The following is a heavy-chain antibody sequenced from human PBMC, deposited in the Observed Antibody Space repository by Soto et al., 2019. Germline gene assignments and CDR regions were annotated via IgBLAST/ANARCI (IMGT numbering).Heavy chain of an antibody. CDR2: IYYSGST. V-gene: IGHV4-59*01. CDR1: GGSISSYY. D-gene: IGHD3-3*01. J-gene: IGHJ4*02. CDR3: ARGGDYYDFWSGYYFDY. Sequence: SETLSLTCTVSGGSISSYYWSWIRQPPGKGLEWIGYIYYSGSTNYNPSLKSRVTISVDTYKNQFSLKLSSVTAADTAVYYCARGGDYYDFWSGYYFDYWGQGTLVTVSS.